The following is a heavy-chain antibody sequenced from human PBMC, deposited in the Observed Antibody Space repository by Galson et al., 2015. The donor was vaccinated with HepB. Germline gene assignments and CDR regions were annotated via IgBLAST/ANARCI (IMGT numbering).Heavy chain of an antibody. CDR3: ARGPELRFLSWTRDY. D-gene: IGHD3-3*01. CDR2: MNPSSGKT. Sequence: SVKVSCKASGYSFINNDINWVRQAPGQGLEWMGWMNPSSGKTGYAQKFQGRVIMTRNTSISTAYMELSGLRPDDTAVYYCARGPELRFLSWTRDYWGQGTLVAVSS. J-gene: IGHJ4*02. CDR1: GYSFINND. V-gene: IGHV1-8*01.